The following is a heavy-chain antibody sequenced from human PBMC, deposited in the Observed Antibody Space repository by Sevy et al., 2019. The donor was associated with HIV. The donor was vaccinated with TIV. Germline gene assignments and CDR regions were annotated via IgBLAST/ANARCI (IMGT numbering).Heavy chain of an antibody. CDR1: GYSISSGYY. J-gene: IGHJ4*02. Sequence: SETLSLTCAVSGYSISSGYYWGWIRQPPGRGLEWIGSISHSGSTYYNPSLKGRFTISVVTSKNQFSLKLSSVTAADTAVYYCARSVSGFDYWGQGTLVTVSS. CDR3: ARSVSGFDY. D-gene: IGHD3-16*01. CDR2: ISHSGST. V-gene: IGHV4-38-2*01.